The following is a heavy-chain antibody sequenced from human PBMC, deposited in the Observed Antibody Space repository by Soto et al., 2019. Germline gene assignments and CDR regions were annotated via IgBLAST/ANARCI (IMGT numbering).Heavy chain of an antibody. CDR1: GFTFSSYS. Sequence: EVHLVESGGGLVQPGGSLRLSCAASGFTFSSYSLSWVRQAPGKGLEWVSYITSSGTTVYYADSVRGRFTISRDNAKNSLYLQTNSLRDDDTAVYYCARGSSNWAYYFDFWGQGTLVTVSS. V-gene: IGHV3-48*02. D-gene: IGHD6-13*01. CDR2: ITSSGTTV. J-gene: IGHJ4*02. CDR3: ARGSSNWAYYFDF.